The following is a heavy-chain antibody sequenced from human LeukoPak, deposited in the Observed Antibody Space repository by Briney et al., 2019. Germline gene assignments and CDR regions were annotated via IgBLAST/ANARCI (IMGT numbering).Heavy chain of an antibody. J-gene: IGHJ4*02. D-gene: IGHD6-19*01. V-gene: IGHV4-39*07. Sequence: SETLSLTCTVSGGSISSSSYYWGWIRQPPGKGLEWIGSIYYSGSTYYNPSLKSRVTISVDTSKNQFSLNLNSVTAADTAVYYCARVGNSGWYFFDYWGQGTLVTVSS. CDR3: ARVGNSGWYFFDY. CDR1: GGSISSSSYY. CDR2: IYYSGST.